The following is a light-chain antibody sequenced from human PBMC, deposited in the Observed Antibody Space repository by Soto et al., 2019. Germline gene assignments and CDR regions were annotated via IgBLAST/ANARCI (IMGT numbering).Light chain of an antibody. Sequence: EIVLTQSPATLSLSPGERATISCRASQSVSSYLAWYQQKPGQAPRLLIYDASNRATGIPARFSGSGSGTDFTLTISSLEPEDFAVYYCQQRSNWPWTFGQGAKVDNK. V-gene: IGKV3-11*01. CDR1: QSVSSY. CDR2: DAS. J-gene: IGKJ1*01. CDR3: QQRSNWPWT.